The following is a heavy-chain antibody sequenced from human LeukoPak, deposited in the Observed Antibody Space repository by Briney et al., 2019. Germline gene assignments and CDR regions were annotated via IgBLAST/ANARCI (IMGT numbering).Heavy chain of an antibody. D-gene: IGHD2-2*01. CDR3: AKDLKEGFCSTTSCYGIDP. CDR1: GFTFRNYA. CDR2: ISGAGYNT. J-gene: IGHJ5*02. Sequence: GGSLRLSCAGSGFTFRNYAMSWVRQAPGKGLEWVSAISGAGYNTYYADSVKGRFTLSRDNSKNTLFLQMNSLRAEDTALYYCAKDLKEGFCSTTSCYGIDPWGQGTLVTVSS. V-gene: IGHV3-23*01.